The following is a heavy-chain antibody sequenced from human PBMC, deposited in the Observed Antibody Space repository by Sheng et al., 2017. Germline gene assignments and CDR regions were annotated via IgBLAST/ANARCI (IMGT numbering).Heavy chain of an antibody. V-gene: IGHV3-30*04. J-gene: IGHJ4*02. CDR2: ISYDGSNK. Sequence: QVQLVESGGGVVQPGRSLRLSCAASGFTFSSYAMHWVRQAPGKGLEWVAVISYDGSNKYYADSVKGRFTISRDNSKNTLYLQMNSLRAEDTAVYYCARGSVLVLFDYWGQGTLV. D-gene: IGHD2-8*02. CDR3: ARGSVLVLFDY. CDR1: GFTFSSYA.